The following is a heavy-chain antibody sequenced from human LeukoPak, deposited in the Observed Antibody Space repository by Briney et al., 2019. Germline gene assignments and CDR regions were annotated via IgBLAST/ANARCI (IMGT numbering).Heavy chain of an antibody. CDR3: ASSARPGYHYGMDV. J-gene: IGHJ6*02. CDR1: GYTFTGYY. V-gene: IGHV1-2*02. Sequence: ASVKVSCKASGYTFTGYYMHWARQAPGQGLEWMGWINPNSGGTNYAQKFQGRVTMTRDTSISTAYMELSRLRSDDTAVYYCASSARPGYHYGMDVWGQGTTVTVSS. D-gene: IGHD6-6*01. CDR2: INPNSGGT.